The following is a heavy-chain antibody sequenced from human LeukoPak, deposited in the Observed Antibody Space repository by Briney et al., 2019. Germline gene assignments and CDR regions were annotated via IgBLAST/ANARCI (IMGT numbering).Heavy chain of an antibody. J-gene: IGHJ4*02. CDR1: GYIFANYW. CDR3: ARLDYSNYDY. CDR2: IYPGDSDT. D-gene: IGHD4-11*01. V-gene: IGHV5-51*01. Sequence: GESLKISCKGSGYIFANYWVAWVRQMPEKGLEWMGIIYPGDSDTRYSPSFQGQVTISADKSISTAYLQWSSLKASDTAMYYCARLDYSNYDYWGQGTLVTVS.